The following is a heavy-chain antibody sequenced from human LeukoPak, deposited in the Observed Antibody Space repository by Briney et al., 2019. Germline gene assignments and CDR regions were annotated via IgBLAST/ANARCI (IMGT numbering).Heavy chain of an antibody. V-gene: IGHV4-59*01. Sequence: SLXXXXSGGSXSSYYWSWIRQPPGKGLEWIGYIYYSGSTNYNPSLKSRVTISVDTSKNQFSLKLSSVTAADTAVYYCAREENRIAARRGSFDYWGQGTLVTVSS. CDR2: IYYSGST. CDR3: AREENRIAARRGSFDY. D-gene: IGHD6-6*01. CDR1: GGSXSSYY. J-gene: IGHJ4*02.